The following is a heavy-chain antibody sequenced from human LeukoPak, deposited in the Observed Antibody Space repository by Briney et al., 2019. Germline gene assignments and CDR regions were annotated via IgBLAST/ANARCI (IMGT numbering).Heavy chain of an antibody. J-gene: IGHJ3*01. CDR3: ARSNPNKNALDL. Sequence: PGRSLRLSCAASGFTLNSYLMSWVRQAPGRGLEWVANIKKDGSEESYLDSVKGRFTVSRDNAKNSLFLQMNSLRGEDTAVYYCARSNPNKNALDLWGQGTMVTISS. D-gene: IGHD1-14*01. CDR2: IKKDGSEE. CDR1: GFTLNSYL. V-gene: IGHV3-7*01.